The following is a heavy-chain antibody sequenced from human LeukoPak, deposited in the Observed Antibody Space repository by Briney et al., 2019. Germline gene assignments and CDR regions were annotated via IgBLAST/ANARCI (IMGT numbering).Heavy chain of an antibody. D-gene: IGHD3/OR15-3a*01. J-gene: IGHJ4*02. CDR3: VRDGRPLDY. V-gene: IGHV3-7*01. CDR1: VFTFDNYW. CDR2: IKQDGGER. Sequence: GGSLRLSCTASVFTFDNYWMTWVRQPPWKGLEWVANIKQDGGERYCVDSVRGRFTISRDNSKNSLYLQMNSLRAEDTAVYYCVRDGRPLDYWGQGTLVIVS.